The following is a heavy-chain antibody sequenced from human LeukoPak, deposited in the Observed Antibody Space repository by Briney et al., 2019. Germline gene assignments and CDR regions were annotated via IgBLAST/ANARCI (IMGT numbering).Heavy chain of an antibody. CDR2: MNPNSGNT. D-gene: IGHD4-11*01. Sequence: ASVKVSCKASGYTLTSYDINWVRQATGQGLEWMGWMNPNSGNTGYAQKFQGRVTITRNTSISTAYMELSSLRSEDTAVYYCARPDYSRGFDYWGQGTLVTVSS. J-gene: IGHJ4*02. CDR1: GYTLTSYD. V-gene: IGHV1-8*03. CDR3: ARPDYSRGFDY.